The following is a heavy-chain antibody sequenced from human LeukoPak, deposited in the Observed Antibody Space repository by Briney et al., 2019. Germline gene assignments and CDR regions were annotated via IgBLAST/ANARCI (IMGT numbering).Heavy chain of an antibody. J-gene: IGHJ4*02. CDR2: IYYSGST. D-gene: IGHD3-16*01. Sequence: SQTLSLTCTVSGGSISSGGYYWSWIRQHPGKGLEWIGYIYYSGSTYYNPSLKSRVTISVDTSKNQFSLKLSSVTAADTAVYYCARSPPVMISFGGVMSYFDYWGQGTLVTVSS. V-gene: IGHV4-31*03. CDR3: ARSPPVMISFGGVMSYFDY. CDR1: GGSISSGGYY.